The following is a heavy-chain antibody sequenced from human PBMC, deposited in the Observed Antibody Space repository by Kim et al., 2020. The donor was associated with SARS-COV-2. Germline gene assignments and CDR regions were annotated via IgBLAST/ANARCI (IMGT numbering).Heavy chain of an antibody. Sequence: SETLSLTCTVSGGSISSYYWSWIRQPPGKGLEWIGYIYYSGSTNYNPSLKSRVTISVDTSKNQFSLKLSSVTAADTAVYYCAREEKDIVVVPAAGGAFDIWGQGTMVTVSS. J-gene: IGHJ3*02. CDR1: GGSISSYY. D-gene: IGHD2-2*01. CDR2: IYYSGST. V-gene: IGHV4-59*01. CDR3: AREEKDIVVVPAAGGAFDI.